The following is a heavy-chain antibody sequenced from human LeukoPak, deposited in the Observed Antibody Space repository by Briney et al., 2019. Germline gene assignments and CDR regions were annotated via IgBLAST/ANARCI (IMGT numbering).Heavy chain of an antibody. V-gene: IGHV3-64*01. CDR1: GFTFNNYY. J-gene: IGHJ4*02. CDR3: ARSGGYFGSGKYYFDY. D-gene: IGHD3-10*01. Sequence: PGGSLRLSCAASGFTFNNYYMQWVRQAPGKGLEYVSSIDPSGGSAYYVTSVRGRFTISRDNSKNTLYLQVGSLGADDMAVYYCARSGGYFGSGKYYFDYWGQGTLVTVSS. CDR2: IDPSGGSA.